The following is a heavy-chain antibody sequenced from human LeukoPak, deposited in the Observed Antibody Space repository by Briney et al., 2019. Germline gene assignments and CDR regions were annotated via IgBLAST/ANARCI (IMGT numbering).Heavy chain of an antibody. D-gene: IGHD4-23*01. V-gene: IGHV3-23*01. CDR3: AKEGGYGGNSYYYYMDV. J-gene: IGHJ6*03. CDR2: ISGSGDTT. CDR1: GFTLSTFA. Sequence: GGSLRLSCAASGFTLSTFAMNWVRQAPGKGLEWVAAISGSGDTTYYADSVKGRFTISRGNSRNTLYLQMNSLRGEDTAVYYCAKEGGYGGNSYYYYMDVWGKGTTVTVSS.